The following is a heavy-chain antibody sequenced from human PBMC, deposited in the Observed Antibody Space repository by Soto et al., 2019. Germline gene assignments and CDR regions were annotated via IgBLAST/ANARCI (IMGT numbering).Heavy chain of an antibody. CDR3: ASLIGIYSTGWLDYFNY. CDR1: GGSISSYY. CDR2: IYYSWST. J-gene: IGHJ4*02. V-gene: IGHV4-59*01. Sequence: SETLSLTCTVSGGSISSYYWSWIRQPTGKGMEWIGYIYYSWSTNYNPSLKSRVTISVDTAKNQFPPKLSSVTAADTAWYYCASLIGIYSTGWLDYFNYLGLATQVTVSS. D-gene: IGHD6-19*01.